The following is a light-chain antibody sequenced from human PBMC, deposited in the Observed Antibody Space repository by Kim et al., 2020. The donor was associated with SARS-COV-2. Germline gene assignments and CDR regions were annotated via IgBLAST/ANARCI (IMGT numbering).Light chain of an antibody. J-gene: IGKJ3*01. Sequence: PGDRATLSCRASQSVSSSYLAWYQQKPGQAPRLLIYGASSRATGIPDRFSGSGSGTDFTLTISRLEPEDFAVYYCQQYGSSPPFTFGPGTKVDIK. CDR2: GAS. CDR1: QSVSSSY. V-gene: IGKV3-20*01. CDR3: QQYGSSPPFT.